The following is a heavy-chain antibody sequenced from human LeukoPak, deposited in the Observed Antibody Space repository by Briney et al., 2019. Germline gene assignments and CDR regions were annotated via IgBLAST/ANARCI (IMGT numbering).Heavy chain of an antibody. Sequence: ASVKVSCKASVYTFTDYYIHWVRQAPGQGLEWMGWINPNTGGTHYAQKFQGRVTTTRDTSIPTAYLELSRLGSDDTAGYYCARDERYDSSGYPFDYWGQGTLVTVSS. CDR1: VYTFTDYY. CDR3: ARDERYDSSGYPFDY. CDR2: INPNTGGT. J-gene: IGHJ4*02. V-gene: IGHV1-2*02. D-gene: IGHD3-22*01.